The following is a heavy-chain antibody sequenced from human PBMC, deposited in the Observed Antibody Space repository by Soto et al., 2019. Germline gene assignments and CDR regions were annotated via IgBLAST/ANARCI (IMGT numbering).Heavy chain of an antibody. J-gene: IGHJ4*02. CDR1: GFTFSIYA. CDR3: AKDVPDIVVVPAATFFDY. D-gene: IGHD2-2*01. V-gene: IGHV3-23*01. Sequence: GGSLRLSCAASGFTFSIYAMSWVRQAPGKGLEWVSAISGSGGSTYYADSVKGRFTISRDNSKNTLYLQMNSLRAEDTAVYYCAKDVPDIVVVPAATFFDYWGQGTLVTVSS. CDR2: ISGSGGST.